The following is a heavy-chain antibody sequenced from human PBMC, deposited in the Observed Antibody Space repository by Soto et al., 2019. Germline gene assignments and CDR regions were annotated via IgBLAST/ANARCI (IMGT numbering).Heavy chain of an antibody. V-gene: IGHV4-4*02. CDR2: IYHSGST. CDR1: GGSISSSNW. J-gene: IGHJ5*02. CDR3: ARTSSGASTGWFDP. Sequence: SETLSLTCAVSGGSISSSNWWSWVRQPPGKGLEWIGEIYHSGSTNYNPSLKSRVTISVDKSKNQFSLKLSSVTAADTAVYYCARTSSGASTGWFDPWGQGTLVTVSS. D-gene: IGHD2-15*01.